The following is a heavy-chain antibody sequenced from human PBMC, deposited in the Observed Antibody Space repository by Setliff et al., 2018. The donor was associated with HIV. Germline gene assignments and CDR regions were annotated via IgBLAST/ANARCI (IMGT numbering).Heavy chain of an antibody. CDR3: ATDTYGDYRNWFDP. J-gene: IGHJ5*02. CDR2: INHSGSA. V-gene: IGHV4-34*01. Sequence: PSETLSLTCAVYGGSFSNYYWSWIRQAPGKGLEWIGEINHSGSATYNPSLKSRVTISLDTPNNQFSLKLSSVTAADTAVYYCATDTYGDYRNWFDPWGQGTLVTVSS. D-gene: IGHD4-17*01. CDR1: GGSFSNYY.